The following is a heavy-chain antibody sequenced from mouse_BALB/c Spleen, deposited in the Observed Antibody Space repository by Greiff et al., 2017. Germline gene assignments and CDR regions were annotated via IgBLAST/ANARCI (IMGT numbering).Heavy chain of an antibody. V-gene: IGHV1-7*01. CDR2: INPSTGYT. Sequence: VQLQQSGAELAKPGASVKMSCKASGYTFTSYWMHWVKQRPGQGLEWIGYINPSTGYTEYNQKFKDKATLTADKSSSTAYMQLSSLTSEDSAVYYCARSERSAMDYWGQGTSVTVSS. J-gene: IGHJ4*01. CDR1: GYTFTSYW. CDR3: ARSERSAMDY.